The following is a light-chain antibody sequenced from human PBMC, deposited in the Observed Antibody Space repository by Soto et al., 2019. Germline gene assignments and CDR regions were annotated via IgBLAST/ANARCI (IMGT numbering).Light chain of an antibody. V-gene: IGLV2-11*01. CDR1: SSDVGGYNY. CDR3: CSYAGSYTFV. Sequence: QSVLTQPRSVSGSPGQSVTISCTGTSSDVGGYNYVSWYQQHPGRAPKVMIYDVRTRPSGVPDRFSGSKSGNTASLTISELQAEDEADYYCCSYAGSYTFVFGTGTKLTVL. CDR2: DVR. J-gene: IGLJ1*01.